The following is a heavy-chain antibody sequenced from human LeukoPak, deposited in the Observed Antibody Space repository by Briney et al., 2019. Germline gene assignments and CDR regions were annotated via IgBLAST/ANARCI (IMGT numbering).Heavy chain of an antibody. CDR1: GFTFSSYA. V-gene: IGHV3-30-3*01. J-gene: IGHJ6*03. Sequence: TGGSLRLSCAASGFTFSSYAMHWVRQAPGKGLEWVAVISYDGSNKYYADSVKGRFTISRDNSKNTLYLQMNSLRAEDTAVYYCPHSRSSFQGEGRPYFFYLDAWGKGTTVSVSS. CDR2: ISYDGSNK. CDR3: PHSRSSFQGEGRPYFFYLDA. D-gene: IGHD6-6*01.